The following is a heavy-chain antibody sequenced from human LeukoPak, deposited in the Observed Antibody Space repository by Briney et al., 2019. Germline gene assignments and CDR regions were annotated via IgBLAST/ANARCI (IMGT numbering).Heavy chain of an antibody. CDR1: GGSISSGGYY. V-gene: IGHV4-31*03. CDR2: IYYSGST. D-gene: IGHD5-24*01. J-gene: IGHJ3*02. Sequence: PSETLSLTCTVSGGSISSGGYYWSWIRQHPGKGLEWIGYIYYSGSTYYNPSLKSRVTISVDTSKNQFSLKLSSVTAADTAVYYCARVAKMATISHDAFDIWGQGTMVTVSS. CDR3: ARVAKMATISHDAFDI.